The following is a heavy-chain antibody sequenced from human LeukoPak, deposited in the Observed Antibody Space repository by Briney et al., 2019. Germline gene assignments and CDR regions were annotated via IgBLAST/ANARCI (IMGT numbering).Heavy chain of an antibody. CDR2: IYTSGST. J-gene: IGHJ4*02. CDR1: GGSISSYY. Sequence: PSETLSLTCTVSGGSISSYYWSWIRQPAGKGLEWLGRIYTSGSTNYNPSLKSRVTMSVDTSKNQFSLKLSSVTAADTAVYYCARADYGSGSYSLDYWGQGTLVTVSS. V-gene: IGHV4-4*07. CDR3: ARADYGSGSYSLDY. D-gene: IGHD3-10*01.